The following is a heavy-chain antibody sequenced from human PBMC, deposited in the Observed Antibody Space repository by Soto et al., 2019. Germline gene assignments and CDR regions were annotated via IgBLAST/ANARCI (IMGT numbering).Heavy chain of an antibody. D-gene: IGHD3-22*01. CDR1: GGSFNNDY. CDR3: ARDRYFYDSAGYYRTLDS. V-gene: IGHV4-59*01. CDR2: IFHSGIT. Sequence: SETLSLTCTTSGGSFNNDYWTWIRQSPGKGLEWIGYIFHSGITDYNPSVKGRVTISIDKSKNLFSLKLTSVTAADTAVYYCARDRYFYDSAGYYRTLDSWGQGILVTVSS. J-gene: IGHJ5*01.